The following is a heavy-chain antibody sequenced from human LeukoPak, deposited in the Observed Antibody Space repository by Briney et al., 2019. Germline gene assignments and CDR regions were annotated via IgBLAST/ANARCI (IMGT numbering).Heavy chain of an antibody. CDR3: AKDACSGGTCYGGWYCDL. Sequence: PGGSLRLSCAASGFTFSTYGMHWVRQAPGKGLEWVAFMHYDGNIKYYADSVKGRFTTSRDTSKNTLYLQMNSLRVEDTAVYYCAKDACSGGTCYGGWYCDLWGRGTLVTVSS. CDR1: GFTFSTYG. V-gene: IGHV3-30*02. CDR2: MHYDGNIK. D-gene: IGHD2-15*01. J-gene: IGHJ2*01.